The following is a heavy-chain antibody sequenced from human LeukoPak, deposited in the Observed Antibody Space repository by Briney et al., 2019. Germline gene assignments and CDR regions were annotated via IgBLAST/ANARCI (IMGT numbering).Heavy chain of an antibody. J-gene: IGHJ4*02. Sequence: PGGSLRLSCAASGFTFSDYYMSWIRQAPGKGLEWVSYISSSGSTIYYADSVKGRFTISRDNAKNSLYLQMNSLRAEDTAVYYCARLYPPYYYDSSGYFPDYWGQGTLVTVSS. D-gene: IGHD3-22*01. CDR1: GFTFSDYY. V-gene: IGHV3-11*01. CDR2: ISSSGSTI. CDR3: ARLYPPYYYDSSGYFPDY.